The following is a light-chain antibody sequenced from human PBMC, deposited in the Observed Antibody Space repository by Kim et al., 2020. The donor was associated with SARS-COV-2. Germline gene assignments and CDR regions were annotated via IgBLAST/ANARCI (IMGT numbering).Light chain of an antibody. CDR1: KWGDKS. J-gene: IGLJ2*01. CDR2: QDN. CDR3: QAYDCSTVV. Sequence: LTPGPTASITRSGVKWGDKSPCWFQQNPGQPPVLVIYQDNKRPPRPPERFSGSNSGKPATLPISGTQAMDEADYFCQAYDCSTVVFAGGTQWTVL. V-gene: IGLV3-1*01.